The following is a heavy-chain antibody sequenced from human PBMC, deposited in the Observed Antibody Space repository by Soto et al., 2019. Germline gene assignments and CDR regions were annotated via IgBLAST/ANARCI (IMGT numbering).Heavy chain of an antibody. V-gene: IGHV3-21*01. CDR2: ISSSSSYI. D-gene: IGHD2-2*01. J-gene: IGHJ5*01. Sequence: EVRLVESGGGLVKPGGSLRLSCAASGFTFSSYSMNWVRQAPGKGLEWVSSISSSSSYIYYADSVKGRFTISRDNAKNSVFLQMNSLRAEDTAVYYCARDAARYCSSTSCPYDSWGQGILVTVSS. CDR3: ARDAARYCSSTSCPYDS. CDR1: GFTFSSYS.